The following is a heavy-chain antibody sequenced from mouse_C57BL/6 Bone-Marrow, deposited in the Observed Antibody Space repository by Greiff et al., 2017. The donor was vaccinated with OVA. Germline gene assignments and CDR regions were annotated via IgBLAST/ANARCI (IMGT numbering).Heavy chain of an antibody. J-gene: IGHJ1*03. Sequence: EVQLQQSGTVLARPGASVKMSCKTSGYTFTSYWMHWVKQRPGQGLEWIGAIYPGNSDTSYNQKFKGKAKLTAVTSASTAYMELSSLTNEDSAVYYCTRSRHYYGSSHWYFDVWGTGTTVTVSS. CDR2: IYPGNSDT. CDR3: TRSRHYYGSSHWYFDV. CDR1: GYTFTSYW. V-gene: IGHV1-5*01. D-gene: IGHD1-1*01.